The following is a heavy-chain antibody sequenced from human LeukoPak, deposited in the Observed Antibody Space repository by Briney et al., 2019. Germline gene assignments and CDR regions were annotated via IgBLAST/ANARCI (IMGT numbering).Heavy chain of an antibody. V-gene: IGHV3-48*03. CDR3: AKGIAVAGTGGNYYGMDV. J-gene: IGHJ6*02. Sequence: GGSLRLSCAASGFTFSSYEMNWVRQAPGKGLEWVSYISSGSSSIFYADSVKGRFTISRDNAKNSLYLQMNSLRVEDTAVYYCAKGIAVAGTGGNYYGMDVWGQGTTVIVSS. D-gene: IGHD6-13*01. CDR2: ISSGSSSI. CDR1: GFTFSSYE.